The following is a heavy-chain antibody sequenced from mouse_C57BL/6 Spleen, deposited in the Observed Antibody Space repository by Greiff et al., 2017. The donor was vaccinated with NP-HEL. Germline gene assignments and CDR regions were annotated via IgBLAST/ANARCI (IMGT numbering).Heavy chain of an antibody. V-gene: IGHV1-64*01. Sequence: QVQLQQPGAELVKPGASVKLSCKASGYTFTSYWMHWVKQRPGQGLEWIGMIHPNSGSTNYNEKFKSKATLTVDKSSSTAYMQLISLTSEDSAVYYCARSDGQYYFDYWGQGTTLTVSS. CDR1: GYTFTSYW. CDR3: ARSDGQYYFDY. J-gene: IGHJ2*01. CDR2: IHPNSGST. D-gene: IGHD2-3*01.